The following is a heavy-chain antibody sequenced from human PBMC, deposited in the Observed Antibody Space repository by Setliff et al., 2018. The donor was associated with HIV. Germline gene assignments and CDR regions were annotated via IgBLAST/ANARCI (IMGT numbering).Heavy chain of an antibody. V-gene: IGHV3-48*03. CDR3: ARDDSNYRQHGMDV. D-gene: IGHD4-4*01. Sequence: GGSLRLSCAASGFTFSSYEMNWVRQAPGKGLEWVSYISSSGSTIYYADSVKGRFTISRDNAKNSLYLQMNSLRAEDTAVHYCARDDSNYRQHGMDVWGQGTTVTVSS. CDR1: GFTFSSYE. J-gene: IGHJ6*02. CDR2: ISSSGSTI.